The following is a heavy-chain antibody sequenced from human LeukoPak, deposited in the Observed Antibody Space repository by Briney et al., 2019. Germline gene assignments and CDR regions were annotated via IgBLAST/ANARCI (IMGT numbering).Heavy chain of an antibody. CDR2: ISSSSSTI. V-gene: IGHV3-48*01. CDR1: GFTFSSYS. CDR3: ARDMSGKWEPPFDY. Sequence: PGGSLRLSCAASGFTFSSYSMNWVRQAPGKGLEWVSYISSSSSTIYYADSVKGRFTISRDNAKNSLYLQMNSLRAEDTAVYYCARDMSGKWEPPFDYWGQGTLVTVSS. J-gene: IGHJ4*02. D-gene: IGHD1-26*01.